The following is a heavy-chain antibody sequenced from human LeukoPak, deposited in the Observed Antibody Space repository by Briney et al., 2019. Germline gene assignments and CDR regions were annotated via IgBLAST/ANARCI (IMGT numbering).Heavy chain of an antibody. V-gene: IGHV3-30*18. Sequence: GRSLGLSCAASGFTFSSYGMHWVRQAPGKGLEWVAVISYDGSNKYYADSVKGRFTISRDNSKNTLYLHMNNLRAEDTAVYYCAKSYGSGSYYPDYWGQGTLVTVSS. CDR2: ISYDGSNK. J-gene: IGHJ4*02. CDR1: GFTFSSYG. D-gene: IGHD3-10*01. CDR3: AKSYGSGSYYPDY.